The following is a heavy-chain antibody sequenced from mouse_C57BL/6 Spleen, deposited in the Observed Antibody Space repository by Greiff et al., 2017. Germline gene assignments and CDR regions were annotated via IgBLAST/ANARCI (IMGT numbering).Heavy chain of an antibody. CDR1: GFTFSSYT. Sequence: EVQVVESGGGLVKPGGSLKLSCAASGFTFSSYTMSWVRQTPEKRLEWVATISGCGGNTYYPDSVKGRFTISRDNAKNTLYLQMSSLRSEDTALYYGARVLLRYYAMDYWGQGTSVTVSS. D-gene: IGHD1-1*01. J-gene: IGHJ4*01. CDR3: ARVLLRYYAMDY. V-gene: IGHV5-9*01. CDR2: ISGCGGNT.